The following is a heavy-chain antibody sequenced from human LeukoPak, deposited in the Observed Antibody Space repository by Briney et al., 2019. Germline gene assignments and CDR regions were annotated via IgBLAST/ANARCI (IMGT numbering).Heavy chain of an antibody. Sequence: SETLSLTCTVSGGSISSSNYYWDWIRQPPGKGLECIGSIYYSGRTYYKSSLKSRVTISVDTSKNQFSLKMSSVTAADTAVYYCARIVYSSSTDYWGQGTLVTVSS. J-gene: IGHJ4*02. CDR1: GGSISSSNYY. CDR2: IYYSGRT. CDR3: ARIVYSSSTDY. D-gene: IGHD6-6*01. V-gene: IGHV4-39*07.